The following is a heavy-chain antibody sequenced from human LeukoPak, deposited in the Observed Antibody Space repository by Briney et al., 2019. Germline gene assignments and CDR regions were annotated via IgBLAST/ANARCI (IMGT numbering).Heavy chain of an antibody. CDR2: ISSSGSTT. CDR3: ARVGDICSSTSCYAGGY. Sequence: PGGSLRLSCAASGFTFSSYEMNWVRQAPGKGLEGVSYISSSGSTTHYADSVKGRFIISRDNAKNSLYLQMNTLTAEDTAVYYCARVGDICSSTSCYAGGYWGQGTLVTVSS. V-gene: IGHV3-48*03. D-gene: IGHD2-2*01. J-gene: IGHJ4*02. CDR1: GFTFSSYE.